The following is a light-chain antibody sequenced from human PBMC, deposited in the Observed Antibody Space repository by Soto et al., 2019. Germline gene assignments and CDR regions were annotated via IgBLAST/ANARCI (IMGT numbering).Light chain of an antibody. J-gene: IGLJ1*01. V-gene: IGLV2-8*01. CDR1: NSDVGTYNY. CDR2: EVS. Sequence: QSALAQPPSASGSPGQSVTITCTGTNSDVGTYNYVSWYQHHPGKAPKFMIYEVSKRPLGVPDRFSGSKSGNTASLTISGLQAEDEADYYCSSYTSSSTYVFGTGTKLTVL. CDR3: SSYTSSSTYV.